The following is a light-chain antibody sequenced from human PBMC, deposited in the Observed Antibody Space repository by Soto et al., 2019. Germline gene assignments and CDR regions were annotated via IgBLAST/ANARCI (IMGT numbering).Light chain of an antibody. Sequence: QSALTQPASVSGSPGQSITISCAGTSSDVGGYNLVSWYQQHPGKAPKLVIYEGGKRPSGISTRFSGSKSVNTAFLKISGLQAXXXADYYCCSYAGRSTYVFGSGTKLTVL. J-gene: IGLJ1*01. CDR3: CSYAGRSTYV. CDR2: EGG. V-gene: IGLV2-23*01. CDR1: SSDVGGYNL.